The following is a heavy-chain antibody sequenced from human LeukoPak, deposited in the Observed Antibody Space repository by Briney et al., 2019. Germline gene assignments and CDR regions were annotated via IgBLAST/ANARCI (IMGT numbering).Heavy chain of an antibody. Sequence: GGSLRLSCAASGFTFSGYWMTWVRQAPGKGLEWVATIKQDGSEKYYVHSVKGRFTVSRDNAKNSLDLQVNSLRAEDTAVYYCAKGGRSSSWYWSYWGRGTLVTVSS. D-gene: IGHD6-13*01. CDR3: AKGGRSSSWYWSY. CDR2: IKQDGSEK. J-gene: IGHJ4*02. CDR1: GFTFSGYW. V-gene: IGHV3-7*01.